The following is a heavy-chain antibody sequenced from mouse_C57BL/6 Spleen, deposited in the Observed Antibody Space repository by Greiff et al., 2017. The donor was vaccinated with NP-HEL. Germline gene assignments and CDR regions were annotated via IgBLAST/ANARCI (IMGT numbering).Heavy chain of an antibody. J-gene: IGHJ2*01. CDR2: IYPGDGDT. CDR3: ARRRIVTTCFDY. V-gene: IGHV1-80*01. CDR1: GYAFSSYW. Sequence: QVQLQQSGAELVKPGASVKISCKASGYAFSSYWMNWVKQRPGKGLEWIGQIYPGDGDTNYNGKFKGKATLTADKSSSTAYMQLSSLTSEDSAVYFCARRRIVTTCFDYWGQGTTLTVSS. D-gene: IGHD2-5*01.